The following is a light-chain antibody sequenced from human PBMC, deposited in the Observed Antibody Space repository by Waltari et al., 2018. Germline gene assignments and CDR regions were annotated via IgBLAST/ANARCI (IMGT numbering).Light chain of an antibody. CDR1: QSVSSN. J-gene: IGKJ1*01. Sequence: EIVMTQSPATLSVSPGERATLSCRASQSVSSNLAWYQQKPGHAPRLPIYGASTRATGIPARFSGSGSGTEFTLTINSLQSEDFAVYYCQQYNNWPRTFGQGTKVEIK. CDR3: QQYNNWPRT. CDR2: GAS. V-gene: IGKV3-15*01.